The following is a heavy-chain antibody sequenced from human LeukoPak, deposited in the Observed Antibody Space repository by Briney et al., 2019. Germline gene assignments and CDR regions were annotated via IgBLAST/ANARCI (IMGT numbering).Heavy chain of an antibody. CDR3: AKDQFGSGDGYTTLFDY. D-gene: IGHD5-24*01. J-gene: IGHJ4*02. CDR1: GFTFDDYA. CDR2: ISWNSGSI. Sequence: GRSLRLSCAASGFTFDDYAMHWVRQAPGKGLEWVSGISWNSGSIGYADSVKGRFTISRDNAKNSLYLQMNSLRAEDTAVYYCAKDQFGSGDGYTTLFDYWGQGTLVTVSS. V-gene: IGHV3-9*01.